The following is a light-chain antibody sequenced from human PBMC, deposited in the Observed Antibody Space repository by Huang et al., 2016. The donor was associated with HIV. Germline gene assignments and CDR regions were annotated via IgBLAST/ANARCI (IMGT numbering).Light chain of an antibody. V-gene: IGKV2-28*01. CDR3: MQALQTPYT. J-gene: IGKJ2*01. CDR2: LES. Sequence: DIVMTQSPLSLSVAPGEPASISCTSSQRLLNRNEHNYVDWYLQKPGQSPQLLIYLESNRASGVPDRFSGSGSGKNFTLKIGGVEAEDVGVYYCMQALQTPYTFGQGTKLEIK. CDR1: QRLLNRNEHNY.